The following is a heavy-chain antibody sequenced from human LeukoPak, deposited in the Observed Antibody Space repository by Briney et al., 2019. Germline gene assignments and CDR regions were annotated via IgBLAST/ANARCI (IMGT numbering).Heavy chain of an antibody. CDR3: AGHCSGGSCYPPRYYYYYMDV. J-gene: IGHJ6*03. Sequence: SGGSLRLSCAASGFTFSTYSMNWVRQAPGRGLEWASYISSSGNTIYYADSVKGRFTISRDNAKNSLYLQMNSLRAEDTAVYYCAGHCSGGSCYPPRYYYYYMDVWGKGTTVTVSS. D-gene: IGHD2-15*01. V-gene: IGHV3-48*01. CDR1: GFTFSTYS. CDR2: ISSSGNTI.